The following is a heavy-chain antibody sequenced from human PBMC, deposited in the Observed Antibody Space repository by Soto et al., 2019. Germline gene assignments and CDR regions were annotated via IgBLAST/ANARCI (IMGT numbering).Heavy chain of an antibody. J-gene: IGHJ4*02. D-gene: IGHD2-15*01. Sequence: SETLSLTCAVSGYSISSGNYWAWIRQPPGRGLEWIGYMYYSGSTNYNPSLKSRVTISVDTSKNQFSLKLSSVTAADTAVYYCARDAGGPADYWGQGTLVTVSS. V-gene: IGHV4-38-2*02. CDR2: MYYSGST. CDR3: ARDAGGPADY. CDR1: GYSISSGNY.